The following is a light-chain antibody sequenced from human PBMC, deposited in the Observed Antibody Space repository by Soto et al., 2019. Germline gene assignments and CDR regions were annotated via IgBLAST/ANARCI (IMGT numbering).Light chain of an antibody. V-gene: IGKV3-11*01. CDR2: DAS. J-gene: IGKJ4*01. CDR1: LSVSSY. Sequence: VLFTQSPATLSLSPGERATLSCRASLSVSSYLAWYQQKPGQAPRILIYDASYRDTGIPARFSGSGSGTNFTLTISSLGPADSSVYYCQQYGSSPLTFGGGTKVDIK. CDR3: QQYGSSPLT.